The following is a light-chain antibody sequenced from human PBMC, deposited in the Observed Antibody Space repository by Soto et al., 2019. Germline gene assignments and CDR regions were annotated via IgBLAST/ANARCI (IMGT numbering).Light chain of an antibody. J-gene: IGLJ1*01. V-gene: IGLV2-14*01. CDR2: DVS. Sequence: QSVLTQPASVSGSPGQSITISCTGTSSDVGGYNYVSWYQQHPGKAPKLMIYDVSNRPSGVSNRFSGSKSGNTASLTISGLQAEDEADYYYSSYTSSSTSLFGTGTKLTVL. CDR1: SSDVGGYNY. CDR3: SSYTSSSTSL.